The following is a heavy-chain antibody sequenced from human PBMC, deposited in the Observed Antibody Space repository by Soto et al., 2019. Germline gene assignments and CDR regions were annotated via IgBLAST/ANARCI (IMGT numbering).Heavy chain of an antibody. CDR1: GFTFSSYS. CDR2: ISSSSSYI. J-gene: IGHJ4*02. Sequence: GSLRLSCAASGFTFSSYSMNWVRQAPGKGLEWVSSISSSSSYIYYADSVKGRFTISRDNAKNSLYLQMNSLRAEDMAVYYCARSGSYELYYFDYWGQGTLVTVSS. D-gene: IGHD1-26*01. V-gene: IGHV3-21*01. CDR3: ARSGSYELYYFDY.